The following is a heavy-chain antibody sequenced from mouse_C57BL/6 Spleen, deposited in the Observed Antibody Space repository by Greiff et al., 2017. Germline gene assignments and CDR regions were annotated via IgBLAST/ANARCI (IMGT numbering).Heavy chain of an antibody. CDR2: IYPGDGDT. D-gene: IGHD2-4*01. CDR3: ARSYYDYAMFAY. CDR1: GYAFSSSW. V-gene: IGHV1-82*01. J-gene: IGHJ3*01. Sequence: QVQLQQSGPELVKPGASVKISCTASGYAFSSSWMNWVKQRPGKGLEWLGRIYPGDGDTNYNGKFKGKATLTADKSSSTASMQLSSLTSEDSSVYICARSYYDYAMFAYWGQGTLVTVSA.